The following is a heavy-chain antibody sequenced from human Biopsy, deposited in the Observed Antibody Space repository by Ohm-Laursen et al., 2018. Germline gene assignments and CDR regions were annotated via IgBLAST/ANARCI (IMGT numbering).Heavy chain of an antibody. J-gene: IGHJ5*02. Sequence: GTLSLTCAVSGGSISNNNCYWGWLRQPPGLGLEWNGSIFYRGSTHYKPSLKSRVNISVDTSKNKFSLKLNSVTAADTAVYYCARDYDTSGYYYVSWGQGTLVTVSS. CDR3: ARDYDTSGYYYVS. CDR1: GGSISNNNCY. CDR2: IFYRGST. V-gene: IGHV4-39*01. D-gene: IGHD3-22*01.